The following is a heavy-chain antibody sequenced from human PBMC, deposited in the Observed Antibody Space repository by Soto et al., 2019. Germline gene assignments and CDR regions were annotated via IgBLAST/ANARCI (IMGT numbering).Heavy chain of an antibody. Sequence: AETLSLTCTVSGGSISSSSYYWGWIRQPPGKGLEWIGNVYYGGSTYYNPSLKSRVTISVETSKSQFSLKLSSVTAADTAVYYCAGGDYYHSSGYYFYYYTMDVWGQGTTVTVSS. J-gene: IGHJ6*02. CDR1: GGSISSSSYY. CDR2: VYYGGST. V-gene: IGHV4-39*01. D-gene: IGHD3-22*01. CDR3: AGGDYYHSSGYYFYYYTMDV.